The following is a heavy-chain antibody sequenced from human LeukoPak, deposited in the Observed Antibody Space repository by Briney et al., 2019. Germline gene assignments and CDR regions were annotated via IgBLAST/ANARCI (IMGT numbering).Heavy chain of an antibody. J-gene: IGHJ4*02. CDR1: GYTFTSYD. CDR2: MNPNSGNT. Sequence: VASVKVSCKASGYTFTSYDINWVRQATGQGLEWMGWMNPNSGNTGYAQKFQGRVTMTRNTSISTAYMELSSLRSEDTAVYYCASDGEYYGSGVYWGQGTLVTVSS. CDR3: ASDGEYYGSGVY. V-gene: IGHV1-8*01. D-gene: IGHD3-10*01.